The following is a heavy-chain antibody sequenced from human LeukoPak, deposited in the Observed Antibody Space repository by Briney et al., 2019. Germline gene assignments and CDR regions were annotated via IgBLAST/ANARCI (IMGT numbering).Heavy chain of an antibody. CDR2: INPSGGST. V-gene: IGHV1-46*01. J-gene: IGHJ3*02. Sequence: GASVKVSCKASGYTFTSYYMHWVRQAPGQGLEWMGIINPSGGSTSYAQKFQGRVTMTRDMSTSTVYMELSSLRSEDTAVYYCARGFGGYNVGGTFDIWGQGTMVTVSS. CDR1: GYTFTSYY. CDR3: ARGFGGYNVGGTFDI. D-gene: IGHD5-24*01.